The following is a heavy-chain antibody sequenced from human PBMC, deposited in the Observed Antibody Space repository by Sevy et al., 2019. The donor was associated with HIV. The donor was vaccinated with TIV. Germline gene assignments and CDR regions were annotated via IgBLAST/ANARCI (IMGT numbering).Heavy chain of an antibody. V-gene: IGHV6-1*01. J-gene: IGHJ4*02. Sequence: SQTLSLTCAISGDTVSSNIAAWNWIRQSPSRGLEWLGRTYYRSKWYHDYAVSVKSRITINPDTSKNQFSLQLNSVTPEDTAVYYCARDRWRRDGNCYYFDYWGQGTLVTVSS. CDR2: TYYRSKWYH. CDR3: ARDRWRRDGNCYYFDY. D-gene: IGHD2-15*01. CDR1: GDTVSSNIAA.